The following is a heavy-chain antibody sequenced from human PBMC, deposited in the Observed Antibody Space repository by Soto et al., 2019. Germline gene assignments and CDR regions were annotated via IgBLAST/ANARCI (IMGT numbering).Heavy chain of an antibody. Sequence: QVQLQQWGAGLLKPSETLSLTCAVYGGSFSGYYWSWIRQPPGKGLEWIGEINHSGSTNSNPSLRRRATTSLDTSKNEFSRRLGSVTAADAAMYSCARRAGYSTSGWGKGTLVTVSS. J-gene: IGHJ4*02. CDR2: INHSGST. V-gene: IGHV4-34*01. CDR1: GGSFSGYY. CDR3: ARRAGYSTSG. D-gene: IGHD6-13*01.